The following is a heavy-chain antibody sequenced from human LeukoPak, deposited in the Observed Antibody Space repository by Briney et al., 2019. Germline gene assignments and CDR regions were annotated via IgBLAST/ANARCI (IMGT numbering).Heavy chain of an antibody. D-gene: IGHD3-16*02. CDR1: GFTFSSYA. CDR3: AKDLGPITFGGVIDTPFGY. Sequence: PGGSLRLSCAASGFTFSSYAMSWVRQAPGKGLEWVSAISGSGGSTYYADSVKGRFTISRDNSKNTLYLQMNSLRAEDTAVYYCAKDLGPITFGGVIDTPFGYWGQGTLVTVSS. J-gene: IGHJ4*02. CDR2: ISGSGGST. V-gene: IGHV3-23*01.